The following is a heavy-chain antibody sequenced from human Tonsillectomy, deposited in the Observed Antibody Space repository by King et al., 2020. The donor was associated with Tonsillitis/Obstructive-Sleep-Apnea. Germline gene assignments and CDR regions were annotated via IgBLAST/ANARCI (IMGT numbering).Heavy chain of an antibody. D-gene: IGHD5-12*01. CDR3: AGGYNYYFYYYMDV. V-gene: IGHV3-11*01. CDR1: GFTFSDYY. CDR2: ISSGTTI. J-gene: IGHJ6*03. Sequence: VQLVESGGGLVKPGGSLRLSCAASGFTFSDYYMTWIRQAPGKGLEWVSYISSGTTIYYADSLKGRFTISRDNAKNSLYLQMNSLRAEDTAVYYCAGGYNYYFYYYMDVWGKGTTVTVSS.